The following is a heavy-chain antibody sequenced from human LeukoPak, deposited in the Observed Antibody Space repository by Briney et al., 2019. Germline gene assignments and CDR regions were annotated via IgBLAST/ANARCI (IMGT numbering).Heavy chain of an antibody. CDR3: ARDFRRLGEISLRSYFDY. Sequence: GGSLRLSCAASGFTVSSNYMSWVRQAPGKGLEWVSSISSSSSYIYYADSVKGRFTISRDNAKNSLYLQMNSLRAEDTAVYYCARDFRRLGEISLRSYFDYWGQGTLVTVSS. CDR1: GFTVSSNY. D-gene: IGHD3-16*02. CDR2: ISSSSSYI. J-gene: IGHJ4*02. V-gene: IGHV3-21*01.